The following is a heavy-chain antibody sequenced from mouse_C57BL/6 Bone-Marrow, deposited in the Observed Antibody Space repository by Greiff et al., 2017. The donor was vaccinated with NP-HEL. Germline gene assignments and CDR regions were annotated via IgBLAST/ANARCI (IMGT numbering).Heavy chain of an antibody. CDR3: ASYYYGSTYYYAMDY. CDR1: GFSLTSYA. J-gene: IGHJ4*01. V-gene: IGHV2-9-1*01. Sequence: VQGVESGPGLVAPSQSLSITCTVSGFSLTSYAISWVRQPPGKGLEWLGVIWTGGGTNYNSALKSRLSISKDNSKSQVFLKMNSLQTDDTARYYCASYYYGSTYYYAMDYWGQGTSVTVSS. D-gene: IGHD1-1*01. CDR2: IWTGGGT.